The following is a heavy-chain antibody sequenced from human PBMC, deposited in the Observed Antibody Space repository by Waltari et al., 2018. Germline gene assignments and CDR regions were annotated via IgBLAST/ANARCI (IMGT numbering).Heavy chain of an antibody. V-gene: IGHV3-30*18. CDR1: GFTFSSYG. D-gene: IGHD6-19*01. J-gene: IGHJ4*02. CDR2: IWYDGSNK. Sequence: QVQLVESGGGVVQPGRSLRLSCAASGFTFSSYGMPWVRQAPGKGLEWVAVIWYDGSNKYYADSVKGRFTISRDNSKNTLYLQMNSLRAEDTAMYYCAKDGASSALDYWGQGTLVTVSS. CDR3: AKDGASSALDY.